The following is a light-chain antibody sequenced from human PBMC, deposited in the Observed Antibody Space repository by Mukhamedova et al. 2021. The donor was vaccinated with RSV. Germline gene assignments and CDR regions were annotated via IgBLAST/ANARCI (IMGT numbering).Light chain of an antibody. J-gene: IGKJ2*01. V-gene: IGKV3D-11*02. Sequence: GERATLSCRASQSVSSYLAWYQQKPGQAPRLLIYDASNGATGIPARFSGSGPGTDFTLTISSLEPEDFAVYYCQQRSNWYTFGQG. CDR2: DAS. CDR1: QSVSSY. CDR3: QQRSNWYT.